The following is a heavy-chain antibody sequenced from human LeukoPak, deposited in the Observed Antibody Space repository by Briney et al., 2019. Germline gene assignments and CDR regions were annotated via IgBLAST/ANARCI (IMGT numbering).Heavy chain of an antibody. Sequence: SETLSLTCAVYGGSFSGYYWSWVRQPPGKGLEWIGEINHSGSTNYNPSLKSRVTISVDTSKNQFSLKLSSVTAADTAVYYCARSRLTIVVVVAATVPFDYWGQGTLVTVSS. J-gene: IGHJ4*02. CDR1: GGSFSGYY. CDR2: INHSGST. D-gene: IGHD2-15*01. V-gene: IGHV4-34*01. CDR3: ARSRLTIVVVVAATVPFDY.